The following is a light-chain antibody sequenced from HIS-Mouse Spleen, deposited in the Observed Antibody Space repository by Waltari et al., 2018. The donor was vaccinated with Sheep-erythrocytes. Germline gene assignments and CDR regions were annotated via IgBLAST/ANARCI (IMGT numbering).Light chain of an antibody. V-gene: IGLV3-25*03. Sequence: SYELTQPPSVSVSPGQTARLTCSGDALPKQYAYWYQQKPGQAPVLVIYKDSERPSGIPEGLSGSSSGTTVTLTISGVQAEDEADYYCQSADSSGTYVVFGGGTKLTVL. CDR3: QSADSSGTYVV. J-gene: IGLJ2*01. CDR2: KDS. CDR1: ALPKQY.